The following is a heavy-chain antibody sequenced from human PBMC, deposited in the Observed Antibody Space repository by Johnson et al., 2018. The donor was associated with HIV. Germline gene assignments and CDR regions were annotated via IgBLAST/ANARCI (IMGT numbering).Heavy chain of an antibody. J-gene: IGHJ3*02. CDR3: AKVARYGWLPHDAFDI. CDR2: IRYDGSNK. CDR1: GFTFSSYG. D-gene: IGHD3-22*01. Sequence: AASGFTFSSYGMHWVRQAPGKGLEWVAFIRYDGSNKYYADSVKGRFTISRDNSKNTVFLQMNTLRADDTAVYYCAKVARYGWLPHDAFDIWGQGTMVTVSS. V-gene: IGHV3-30*02.